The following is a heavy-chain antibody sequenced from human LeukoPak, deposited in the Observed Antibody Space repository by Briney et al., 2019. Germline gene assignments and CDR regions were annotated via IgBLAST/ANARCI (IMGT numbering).Heavy chain of an antibody. D-gene: IGHD3-3*01. V-gene: IGHV1-3*01. J-gene: IGHJ4*02. CDR1: GYIFTNYG. Sequence: ASVKVSCKASGYIFTNYGMNWVRQAPGQGLEWMGWINVGNDNTEYSQNFQGRVTVTRDTSATIVYMELRSLRSDDTAVYYCARGPAITIFGVVIMGIDYWGQGTLVTVSS. CDR3: ARGPAITIFGVVIMGIDY. CDR2: INVGNDNT.